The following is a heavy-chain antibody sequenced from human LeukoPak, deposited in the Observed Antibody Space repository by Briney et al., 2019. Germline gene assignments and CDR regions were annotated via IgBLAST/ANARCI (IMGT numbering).Heavy chain of an antibody. CDR1: GGSFSGYY. J-gene: IGHJ4*02. CDR2: INHSGST. CDR3: ARVYGDPSYYSDY. D-gene: IGHD4-17*01. Sequence: PSETLSLTCAVYGGSFSGYYWSWIRQPPGKGLEWIGEINHSGSTNYNPSLKSRVTISVDTSKNQFSLKLSSVTAADTAVYYCARVYGDPSYYSDYWGQGTLVTVSS. V-gene: IGHV4-34*01.